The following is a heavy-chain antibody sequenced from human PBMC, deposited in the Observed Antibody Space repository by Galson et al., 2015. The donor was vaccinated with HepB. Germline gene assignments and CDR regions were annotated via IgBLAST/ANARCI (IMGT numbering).Heavy chain of an antibody. D-gene: IGHD3-22*01. Sequence: SVKVSCKASGGTFSSYAISWVRQAPGQGLEWMGGIIPIFGTANYAQKFQGRVTITADESTSTAYMELSSLRSEDTAVYYCASAYYDSSGYYYVYELDYWGQGTLVTVSS. CDR3: ASAYYDSSGYYYVYELDY. CDR1: GGTFSSYA. CDR2: IIPIFGTA. J-gene: IGHJ4*02. V-gene: IGHV1-69*13.